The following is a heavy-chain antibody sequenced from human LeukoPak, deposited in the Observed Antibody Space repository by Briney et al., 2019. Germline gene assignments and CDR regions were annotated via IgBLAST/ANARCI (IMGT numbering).Heavy chain of an antibody. V-gene: IGHV4-59*01. CDR2: IYYSGST. CDR3: AREGDSDYGDYPYYFDY. CDR1: GGSISSYY. D-gene: IGHD4-17*01. J-gene: IGHJ4*02. Sequence: SETLSLTCTVSGGSISSYYWSWIRQPPGKGLEWIGYIYYSGSTNYNPSLKSRVTISVDTSKNQFSLKLSSVTAADTAVYYCAREGDSDYGDYPYYFDYWGQGTLVTVSS.